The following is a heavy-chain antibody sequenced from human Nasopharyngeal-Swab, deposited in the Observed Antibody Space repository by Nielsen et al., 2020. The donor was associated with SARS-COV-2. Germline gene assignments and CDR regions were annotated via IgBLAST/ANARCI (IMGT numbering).Heavy chain of an antibody. CDR2: ISYEGSIK. D-gene: IGHD3-3*01. CDR3: AKEGPGMFGVVGLDV. J-gene: IGHJ6*02. Sequence: GASLKISCTASGFSFNNYGMHWVRQAPGKGLEWVAIISYEGSIKHYADYVEGRFTISRDASKNTLYLQMNSLRPEDTAVYYCAKEGPGMFGVVGLDVWGQGTTVTVSS. CDR1: GFSFNNYG. V-gene: IGHV3-30*18.